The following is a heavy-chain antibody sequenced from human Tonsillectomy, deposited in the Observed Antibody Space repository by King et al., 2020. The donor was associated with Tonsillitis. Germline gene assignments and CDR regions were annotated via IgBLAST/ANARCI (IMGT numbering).Heavy chain of an antibody. D-gene: IGHD2-15*01. V-gene: IGHV4-31*03. Sequence: VQLQESGPGLVKPSQTLSLTCTVSGGSISSGGYYWSWIRQHPGQGLEWIGYIFYSGSTYYNPSLKSRVTISVDTSKNQFALKLSSVTAADTAVYHCARGADVLFWFDPWGQGTLVTVSS. J-gene: IGHJ5*02. CDR3: ARGADVLFWFDP. CDR2: IFYSGST. CDR1: GGSISSGGYY.